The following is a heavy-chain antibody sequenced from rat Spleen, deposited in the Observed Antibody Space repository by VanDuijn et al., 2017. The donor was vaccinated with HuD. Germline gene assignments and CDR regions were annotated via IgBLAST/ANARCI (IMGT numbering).Heavy chain of an antibody. CDR3: ARSTYYGYNYPYVMDA. D-gene: IGHD1-9*01. CDR1: GFSLTSYT. J-gene: IGHJ4*01. V-gene: IGHV2-15*01. CDR2: IWSGGST. Sequence: QVQLKESGPGLVQPSQTLSLTCTVSGFSLTSYTVSWVRQPPGKGLEWIGEIWSGGSTHYNPALKSRLSISRDTSKSQVFLKMNSLQTEDTAMYFCARSTYYGYNYPYVMDAWGQGASVTVSS.